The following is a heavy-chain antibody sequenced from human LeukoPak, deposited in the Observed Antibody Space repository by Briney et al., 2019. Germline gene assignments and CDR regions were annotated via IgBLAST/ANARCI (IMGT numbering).Heavy chain of an antibody. V-gene: IGHV3-48*03. CDR3: AREGQWLLRVGAFDI. J-gene: IGHJ3*02. CDR1: GFPLSSYE. CDR2: ISSSGSTI. D-gene: IGHD3-22*01. Sequence: GGPLRLSCAPSGFPLSSYEMIWVRQAPGKGVEGVSYISSSGSTIYYADPVKGRFTISRDNAKNSLYLQMNSLRAEDTAVYYCAREGQWLLRVGAFDIWGQGTMVTVSS.